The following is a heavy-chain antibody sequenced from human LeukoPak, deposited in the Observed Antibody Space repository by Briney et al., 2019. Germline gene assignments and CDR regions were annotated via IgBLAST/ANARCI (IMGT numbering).Heavy chain of an antibody. CDR1: GGPFNNYA. J-gene: IGHJ4*02. CDR2: IIPMFDSE. V-gene: IGHV1-69*13. Sequence: SVKVSCKASGGPFNNYAISWVRQAPGQGLEWMGGIIPMFDSENYAQKFQGRVTITADESTSTAYMELNSLRSEDTAVYYCARGAYYDSSGYHMWGQGTLVTVSS. CDR3: ARGAYYDSSGYHM. D-gene: IGHD3-22*01.